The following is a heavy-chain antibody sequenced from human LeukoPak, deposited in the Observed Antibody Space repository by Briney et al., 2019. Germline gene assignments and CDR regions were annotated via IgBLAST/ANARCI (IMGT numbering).Heavy chain of an antibody. J-gene: IGHJ4*02. CDR2: INPNSGGT. Sequence: ASVKVSCKASGYTFTGYYMHWVRQAPGQGLEWMGWINPNSGGTNYAQKFQGRVTMTRDTSISTAYMELRSLRSDDTAVYYCARARPYSSGWSDYWGQGTLVTVSS. CDR1: GYTFTGYY. D-gene: IGHD6-19*01. CDR3: ARARPYSSGWSDY. V-gene: IGHV1-2*02.